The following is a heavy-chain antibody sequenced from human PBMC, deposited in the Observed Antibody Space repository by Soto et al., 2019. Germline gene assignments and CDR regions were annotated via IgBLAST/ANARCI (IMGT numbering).Heavy chain of an antibody. CDR3: AKGVPAATRYFQH. J-gene: IGHJ1*01. V-gene: IGHV3-74*01. CDR2: INSDGSST. D-gene: IGHD2-2*01. CDR1: GFSFSSYW. Sequence: VQLVESGGGLVQPGGSLRLSCAASGFSFSSYWMHWVRHAPGKGLVWVSRINSDGSSTTYAVSVKGRFTISRDNAKNTLYLQMNSLTPEDTAVYYCAKGVPAATRYFQHWGQGTLVTFSS.